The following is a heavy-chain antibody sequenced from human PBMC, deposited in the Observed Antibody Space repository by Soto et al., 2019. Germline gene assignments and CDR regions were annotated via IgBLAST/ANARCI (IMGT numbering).Heavy chain of an antibody. J-gene: IGHJ4*02. D-gene: IGHD6-19*01. CDR1: GYTFTNYA. V-gene: IGHV1-3*01. Sequence: QVQLVQSGAEVKKPGASVKVSCKASGYTFTNYAMHWVRQAPGHRLEWVGWINAGDGSTKYTQNFQDRVTITRDTSASTVFMERASLRSEDTAVYYCARPNTGWDYWGQGALVTVSS. CDR3: ARPNTGWDY. CDR2: INAGDGST.